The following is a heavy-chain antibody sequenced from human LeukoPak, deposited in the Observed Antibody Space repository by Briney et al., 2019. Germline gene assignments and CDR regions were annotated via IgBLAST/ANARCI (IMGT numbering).Heavy chain of an antibody. D-gene: IGHD5/OR15-5a*01. Sequence: GGSLXLSCAASGFTFSNAWMSRVRQAPGKGLEWVSSIGAGGTTYYPDSMKGHFTISRDNSKSTLYLQMNSLRVEDTAIYYCAKASTQTPRVYDYWGQGTLVTVSS. CDR3: AKASTQTPRVYDY. J-gene: IGHJ4*02. CDR2: IGAGGTT. V-gene: IGHV3-23*01. CDR1: GFTFSNAW.